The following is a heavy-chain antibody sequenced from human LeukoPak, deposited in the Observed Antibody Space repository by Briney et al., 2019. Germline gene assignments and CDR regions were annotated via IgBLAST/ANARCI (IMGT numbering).Heavy chain of an antibody. J-gene: IGHJ4*02. CDR1: GYSFSSYW. CDR2: IYAGDSDT. D-gene: IGHD4-23*01. CDR3: VRRRRGTNSDY. V-gene: IGHV5-51*01. Sequence: GESLKISCKASGYSFSSYWIGWVRQMPGKGVEWMGNIYAGDSDTRYGPSFQGQVTISVDKSINTAYLQWSSLKVSDTAMYYCVRRRRGTNSDYWGQGTLVTVSS.